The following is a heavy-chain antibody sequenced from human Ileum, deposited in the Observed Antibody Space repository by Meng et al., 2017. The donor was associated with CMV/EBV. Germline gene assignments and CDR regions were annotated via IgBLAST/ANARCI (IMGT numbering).Heavy chain of an antibody. CDR1: GYSFTGYY. Sequence: QVQLGRSGAEVKKPGASVKVSCRASGYSFTGYYIHWVRQAPGQGLEWMGWINPNSGGPHFAPKFLDRVTMTRDTSINTAYMELTSLRSDDTAVHYCVKENVRGDYDAWGQGTLVTVSS. D-gene: IGHD4-17*01. J-gene: IGHJ5*02. CDR3: VKENVRGDYDA. CDR2: INPNSGGP. V-gene: IGHV1-2*02.